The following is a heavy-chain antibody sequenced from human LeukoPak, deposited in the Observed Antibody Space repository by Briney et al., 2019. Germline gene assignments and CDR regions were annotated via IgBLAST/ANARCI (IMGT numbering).Heavy chain of an antibody. V-gene: IGHV1-2*02. CDR1: GYTFTSYY. CDR2: INPNSGGT. J-gene: IGHJ2*01. D-gene: IGHD3-9*01. Sequence: GASVKVSCKASGYTFTSYYMHWVRQAPGQGLEWMGWINPNSGGTNYAQKFQGRVTMTRDTSISTAYMELSRLRSDDTAVYYCAREDYYDILTGYWTGPERRWYFDLWGRGTLVTVSS. CDR3: AREDYYDILTGYWTGPERRWYFDL.